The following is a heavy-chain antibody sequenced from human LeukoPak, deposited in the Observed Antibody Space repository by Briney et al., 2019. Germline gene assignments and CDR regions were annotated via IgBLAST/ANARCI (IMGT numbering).Heavy chain of an antibody. CDR3: AAVFGSGYYYYFDY. CDR1: GFTFTSSS. D-gene: IGHD3-22*01. V-gene: IGHV1-58*02. J-gene: IGHJ4*02. Sequence: SVKVSCKASGFTFTSSSMQWVRQARGQRLEWIGWIVVRSGNTNYAQKFQGRVTITRDMSTSTAYMELSSLRSEDTAVYYCAAVFGSGYYYYFDYWGRGTLVTVSS. CDR2: IVVRSGNT.